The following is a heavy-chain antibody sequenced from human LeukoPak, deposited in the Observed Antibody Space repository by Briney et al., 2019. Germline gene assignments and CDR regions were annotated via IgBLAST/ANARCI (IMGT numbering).Heavy chain of an antibody. Sequence: GASVKVSCKASGYTFTGYYMHWVRQAPGQGLEWMGWNNPNSGGTNYAQKFQGRVTMTRDTSISTAYMELSRLRSDDTAVYYCARGLGYSYGYFDYWGQGTLVTVSS. J-gene: IGHJ4*02. CDR1: GYTFTGYY. V-gene: IGHV1-2*02. D-gene: IGHD5-18*01. CDR2: NNPNSGGT. CDR3: ARGLGYSYGYFDY.